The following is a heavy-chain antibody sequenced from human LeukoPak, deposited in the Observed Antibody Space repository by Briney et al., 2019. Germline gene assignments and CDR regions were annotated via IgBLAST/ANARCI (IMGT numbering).Heavy chain of an antibody. CDR3: AKADTKSQVGATGRAEYFQH. CDR2: ISYDGSNK. Sequence: GGSLRLSCAASGFTFSSYGMHWVRQAPGKGLEWVAVISYDGSNKYYADSVKGRFTISRDNSKNTLYLQVNSLRAEDTAVYYCAKADTKSQVGATGRAEYFQHWGQGTLVTVSS. D-gene: IGHD1-26*01. CDR1: GFTFSSYG. V-gene: IGHV3-30*18. J-gene: IGHJ1*01.